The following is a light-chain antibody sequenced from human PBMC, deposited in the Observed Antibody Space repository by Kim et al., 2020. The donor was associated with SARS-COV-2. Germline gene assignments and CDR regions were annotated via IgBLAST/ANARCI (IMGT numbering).Light chain of an antibody. CDR3: KSRGTSGNVV. Sequence: SSELTQDPAVSVALGQTVRITCRGDSLRSYYATWYQQKPGQAPVLVIYGKNKRPSGIPDRFSGSSSGNTASLTITGAQAEDEADYYCKSRGTSGNVVFGGGTQLTVL. V-gene: IGLV3-19*01. CDR2: GKN. J-gene: IGLJ2*01. CDR1: SLRSYY.